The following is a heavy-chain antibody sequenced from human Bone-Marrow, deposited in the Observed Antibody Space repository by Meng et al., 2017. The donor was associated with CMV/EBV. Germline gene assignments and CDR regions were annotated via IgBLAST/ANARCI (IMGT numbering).Heavy chain of an antibody. CDR1: GFTFSSYG. D-gene: IGHD3-10*01. Sequence: GESLKISCAASGFTFSSYGMHWVRQAPGKGLEWVAFIRYDGSNKYYADSVKGRFTISRDNSKNTLYLQMNSLRAEDTAVYYCARDHALWFGESPPDYWGQGTLVTVSS. CDR2: IRYDGSNK. CDR3: ARDHALWFGESPPDY. V-gene: IGHV3-30*02. J-gene: IGHJ4*02.